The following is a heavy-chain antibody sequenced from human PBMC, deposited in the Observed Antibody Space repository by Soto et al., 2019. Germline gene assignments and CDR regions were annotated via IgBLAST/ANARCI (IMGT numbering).Heavy chain of an antibody. Sequence: GGSLRLSCAASGFTFSSYAMHWVRQAPGKGLEWVAVISYDGSNKYYADSMKGRFTTSRDNSKNTLYLQMNSLRAEDPAVYYCARDKGLTMVDYWGQGTPVTVSS. CDR2: ISYDGSNK. CDR3: ARDKGLTMVDY. CDR1: GFTFSSYA. J-gene: IGHJ4*02. D-gene: IGHD3-10*01. V-gene: IGHV3-30-3*01.